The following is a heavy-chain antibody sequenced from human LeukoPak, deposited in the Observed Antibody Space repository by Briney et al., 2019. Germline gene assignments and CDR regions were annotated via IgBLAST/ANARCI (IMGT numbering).Heavy chain of an antibody. CDR3: GRLYGGDSGVGAFDI. CDR1: GGSISSSTFY. J-gene: IGHJ3*02. CDR2: FYYRGSP. Sequence: SSETLSLTCTVSGGSISSSTFYWGWIRQSPGKGLEWIGSFYYRGSPYYDSSLKSRVTISVDTSKNQFSLRLSSVTAADTAVYYCGRLYGGDSGVGAFDIWGQGTMVTVSS. D-gene: IGHD4-23*01. V-gene: IGHV4-39*01.